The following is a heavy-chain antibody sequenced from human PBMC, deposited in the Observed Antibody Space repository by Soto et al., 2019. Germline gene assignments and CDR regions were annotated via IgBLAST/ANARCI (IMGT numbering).Heavy chain of an antibody. CDR3: ARAIAARGYYYYGMDV. V-gene: IGHV3-33*01. CDR2: IWYDGSNK. J-gene: IGHJ6*02. Sequence: SLRLSCAASGFTFSSYGMHWVRQAPGKGLEWVAVIWYDGSNKYYADSVKGRFTISRDNSKNTLYLQMNSLRAEDTAVYYCARAIAARGYYYYGMDVWGQGTTVTVSS. D-gene: IGHD6-6*01. CDR1: GFTFSSYG.